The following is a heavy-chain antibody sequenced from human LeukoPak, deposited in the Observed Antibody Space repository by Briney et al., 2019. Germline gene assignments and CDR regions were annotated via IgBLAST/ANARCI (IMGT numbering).Heavy chain of an antibody. CDR1: GFSFRSYG. CDR2: ISYDGSHK. V-gene: IGHV3-30*18. Sequence: PGGSLRLSCAVSGFSFRSYGMHWVRQAPGKGLEWVAVISYDGSHKYYVDSVKGRFTISRDNYKNTLYLHMNSLRAEDTAVYYCAKSMEVAGTDKGFDYWGQGTLVTVSS. J-gene: IGHJ4*02. D-gene: IGHD6-19*01. CDR3: AKSMEVAGTDKGFDY.